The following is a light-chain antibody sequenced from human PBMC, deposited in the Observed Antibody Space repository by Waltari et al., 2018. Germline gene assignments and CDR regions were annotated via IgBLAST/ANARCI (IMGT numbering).Light chain of an antibody. CDR3: SSWDDSLSGVV. CDR2: INN. J-gene: IGLJ2*01. V-gene: IGLV1-44*01. Sequence: QSVLTQPPSMSGTPGQTVTISCSGSRSNIGGNTVNWYQQLPGTAPKLLISINNKRPSGVPDRFSGSKSGNSASLAVSGLQSEDEADYYCSSWDDSLSGVVFGGGTKLTVL. CDR1: RSNIGGNT.